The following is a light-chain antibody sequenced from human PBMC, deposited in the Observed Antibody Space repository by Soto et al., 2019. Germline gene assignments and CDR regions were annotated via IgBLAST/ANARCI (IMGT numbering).Light chain of an antibody. J-gene: IGKJ1*01. Sequence: DIVMTQTPLSLSVTPGQPASISCKSSQSLVFSDVKTYFYWYLQKPGQPPQLLIHGGYTRFSGVTDRVRGRGSGTDFTLTISRVEAEDVGVYYCMQTVQHPWTFGQWTQVEVK. CDR3: MQTVQHPWT. V-gene: IGKV2D-29*01. CDR2: GGY. CDR1: QSLVFSDVKTY.